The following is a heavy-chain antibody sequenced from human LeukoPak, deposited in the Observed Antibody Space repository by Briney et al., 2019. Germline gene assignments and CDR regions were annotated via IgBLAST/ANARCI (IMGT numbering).Heavy chain of an antibody. Sequence: GGSLRLSCAASGFTFSSYSMNWVRQAPGKGLEWVSSISSSSSYIYYADSVKGRFTISRDNAKNSLYLQMNSLRAEDTAVYYCASEEEGEFDYWGQGTLVTVSS. D-gene: IGHD2-21*01. V-gene: IGHV3-21*01. CDR1: GFTFSSYS. CDR3: ASEEEGEFDY. CDR2: ISSSSSYI. J-gene: IGHJ4*02.